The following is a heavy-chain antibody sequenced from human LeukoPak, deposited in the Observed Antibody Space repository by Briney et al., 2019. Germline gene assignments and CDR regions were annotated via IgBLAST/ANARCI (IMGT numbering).Heavy chain of an antibody. V-gene: IGHV4-34*01. CDR2: INHSGST. CDR3: AREQVTIFGVVIRRPWYFDL. CDR1: GGSFSGYY. D-gene: IGHD3-3*01. J-gene: IGHJ2*01. Sequence: TSETLSLTCAVYGGSFSGYYWSWIRQPPGKGLEWIGEINHSGSTNYNPSLKSRVTISVDTSKNQFSLKLSSVTAADTAVYYCAREQVTIFGVVIRRPWYFDLWGRGTLVTVSS.